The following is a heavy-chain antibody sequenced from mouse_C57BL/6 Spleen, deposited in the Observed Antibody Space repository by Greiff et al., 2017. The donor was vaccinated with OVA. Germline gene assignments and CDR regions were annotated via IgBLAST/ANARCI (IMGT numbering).Heavy chain of an antibody. CDR3: ARSGYSNPFAY. J-gene: IGHJ3*01. CDR2: IDPSDSET. D-gene: IGHD2-5*01. V-gene: IGHV1-52*01. Sequence: VQLQQPGAELVRPGSSVKLSCKASGYTFTSYWMHWVKQRPIQGLEWIGNIDPSDSETHYNQKFKDKATLTVDKSSSTAYMQLSSLTSEDSAVYDCARSGYSNPFAYWGQGTLVTVSA. CDR1: GYTFTSYW.